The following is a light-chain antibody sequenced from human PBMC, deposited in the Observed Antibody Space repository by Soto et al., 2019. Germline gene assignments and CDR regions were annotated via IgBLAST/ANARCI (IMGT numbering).Light chain of an antibody. CDR2: STN. J-gene: IGLJ3*02. CDR3: VLYMGSGISV. CDR1: SGSVSTSYY. Sequence: QTVVTQEPSFSVSPGGTVTLTCGLSSGSVSTSYYPSWYQQTPGQAPRTLIYSTNTRSSGVPDRFSGSILGNKAALTITGVQAEDECEYYCVLYMGSGISVFGGGTKLTVL. V-gene: IGLV8-61*01.